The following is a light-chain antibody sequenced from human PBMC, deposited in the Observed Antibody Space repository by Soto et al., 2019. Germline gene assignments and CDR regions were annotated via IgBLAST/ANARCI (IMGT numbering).Light chain of an antibody. CDR2: SNN. Sequence: QSALTQPPSASGTPGQRVTISCSGSSSNIGSNTVNWYQQLPGTAPKLLIYSNNQRPSGVPDRFSGSKSGTSASLAISGLQSEDEADYYCAAWDESRNGYVFGTGTKVTVL. V-gene: IGLV1-44*01. CDR3: AAWDESRNGYV. J-gene: IGLJ1*01. CDR1: SSNIGSNT.